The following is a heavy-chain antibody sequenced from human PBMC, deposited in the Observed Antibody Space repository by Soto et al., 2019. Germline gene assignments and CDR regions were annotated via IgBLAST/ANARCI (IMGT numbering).Heavy chain of an antibody. CDR3: ARVVQQWLALDY. CDR1: GGSISSGDYY. D-gene: IGHD6-19*01. CDR2: IYYSGST. J-gene: IGHJ4*02. Sequence: SETLSLTCTVSGGSISSGDYYWSWIRQPPGKGLEWIGYIYYSGSTYYNPSLKSRVTISVDTSKNQFSLKLSSVTAADTAVYYCARVVQQWLALDYWGQGTLVTSPQ. V-gene: IGHV4-30-4*01.